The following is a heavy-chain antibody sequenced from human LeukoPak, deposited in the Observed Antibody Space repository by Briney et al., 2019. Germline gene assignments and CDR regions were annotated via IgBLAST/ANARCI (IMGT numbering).Heavy chain of an antibody. CDR1: GYTFTGYY. CDR2: INPNSGGT. J-gene: IGHJ6*02. Sequence: ASVKVSCKASGYTFTGYYMHWVRQAPGQGLEWMGWINPNSGGTNYAQKFQGRVTMTRDTSISTAYMELSRLRSDDTAVYYCARSEIQLWKIYCYYGMDVWGQGTTVTVSS. D-gene: IGHD5-18*01. CDR3: ARSEIQLWKIYCYYGMDV. V-gene: IGHV1-2*02.